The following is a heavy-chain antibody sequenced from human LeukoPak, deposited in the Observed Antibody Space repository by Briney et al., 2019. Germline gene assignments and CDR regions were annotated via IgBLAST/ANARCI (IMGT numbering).Heavy chain of an antibody. J-gene: IGHJ4*02. CDR1: GFTFSSYW. D-gene: IGHD6-13*01. V-gene: IGHV3-7*01. CDR3: ASYFSGSSWSDGSDY. Sequence: PGGSLRLSCAASGFTFSSYWMSWVRQAPGKGLEWVANIKQDGSEKCYVDSVKGRFTISRDNAKNSLYLQMNSLRAEDTAVYYCASYFSGSSWSDGSDYWGQGTLVTVSS. CDR2: IKQDGSEK.